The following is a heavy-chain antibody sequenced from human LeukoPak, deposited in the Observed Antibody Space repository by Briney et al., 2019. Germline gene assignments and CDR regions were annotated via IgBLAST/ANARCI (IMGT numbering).Heavy chain of an antibody. D-gene: IGHD1-1*01. Sequence: ASVKVSCKASGYTFTGYYMHWVRQAPGQGLEWMGLINPNSGGTNYAQKFQGRVTMTRDTSISTAYMELSRLRSEDTAVYYCARDKGLDRRGTFDCWGQGTLVTVSS. CDR2: INPNSGGT. V-gene: IGHV1-2*02. CDR1: GYTFTGYY. J-gene: IGHJ4*02. CDR3: ARDKGLDRRGTFDC.